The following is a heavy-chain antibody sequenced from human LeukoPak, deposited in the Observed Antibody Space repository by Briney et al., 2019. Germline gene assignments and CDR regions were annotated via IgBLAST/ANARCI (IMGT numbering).Heavy chain of an antibody. D-gene: IGHD4-17*01. CDR3: AKRDYGDYGIDY. CDR1: GFTFSSYA. Sequence: GGSLRLSCAASGFTFSSYAMSWVRQAPGKGLEWVSAISGSGGSTYYADSVKGRFTISRDNSKNTLYLQTNSLRAEDTAVYYCAKRDYGDYGIDYWGQGTLVTVSS. CDR2: ISGSGGST. J-gene: IGHJ4*02. V-gene: IGHV3-23*01.